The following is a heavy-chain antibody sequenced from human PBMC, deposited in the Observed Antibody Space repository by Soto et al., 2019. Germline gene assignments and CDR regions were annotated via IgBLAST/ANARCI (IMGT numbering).Heavy chain of an antibody. CDR3: ARSVAVPAEYIDY. V-gene: IGHV4-59*01. Sequence: SETLSLTCSVSGGSISGSYWSWIRQSPGKGLEWLGYVYYTGSTNYSPSLRSRVSISVDTSNNEFSLRLSSVTAADTAVYFCARSVAVPAEYIDYWCQGTQVTVSS. J-gene: IGHJ4*02. CDR1: GGSISGSY. CDR2: VYYTGST. D-gene: IGHD2-15*01.